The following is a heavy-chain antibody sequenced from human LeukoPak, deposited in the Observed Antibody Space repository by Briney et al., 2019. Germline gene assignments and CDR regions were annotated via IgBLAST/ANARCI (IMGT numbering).Heavy chain of an antibody. D-gene: IGHD6-13*01. Sequence: ASVKVSCKASGYTFTGYYMHWVRQAPGQGLDWRGWINPNSGGTNYAQKFQGRVTMTRDTSIGTASMELSRLRSDDTAVYYCAREDYISSCPDYWGQGTLVTVSS. CDR1: GYTFTGYY. CDR3: AREDYISSCPDY. J-gene: IGHJ4*02. V-gene: IGHV1-2*02. CDR2: INPNSGGT.